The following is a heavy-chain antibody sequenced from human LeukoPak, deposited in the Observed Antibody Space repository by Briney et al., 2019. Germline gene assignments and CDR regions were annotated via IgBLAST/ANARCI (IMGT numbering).Heavy chain of an antibody. J-gene: IGHJ4*02. CDR1: GGSFSGYY. D-gene: IGHD6-13*01. Sequence: SETLSLTCAVYGGSFSGYYWSWIRQPPGKGLEWIGEINHSGSTNYNPSLKSRVTISVDTSKNQFSLKLSSVTAADTAVYYCARKGVYRGSLDYWGQGTLVTVSS. CDR3: ARKGVYRGSLDY. V-gene: IGHV4-34*01. CDR2: INHSGST.